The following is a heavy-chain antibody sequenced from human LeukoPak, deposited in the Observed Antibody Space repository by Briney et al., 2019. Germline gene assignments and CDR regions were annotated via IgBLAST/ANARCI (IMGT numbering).Heavy chain of an antibody. Sequence: PGGSLRLSCAASGFTFSTYNMNWVRQAPGKGLEWVSSISSSSSHTYYVDSVKGRFTISRDNTMNSLYLQMNSLRAEDTAVYYCARDRYLGLDYWGQGTLVTVSS. V-gene: IGHV3-21*01. CDR1: GFTFSTYN. CDR2: ISSSSSHT. CDR3: ARDRYLGLDY. D-gene: IGHD1-1*01. J-gene: IGHJ4*02.